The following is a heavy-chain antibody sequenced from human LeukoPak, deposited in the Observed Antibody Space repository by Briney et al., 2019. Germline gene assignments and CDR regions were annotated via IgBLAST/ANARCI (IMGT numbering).Heavy chain of an antibody. Sequence: GGSLRLSCAASGFTFSSYSMNWVRQAPGKGLEWVSSISSSNSYIYNADSVKGRFTISRDSAKNSLYLQMNSLRAEDTAVYYCARDQGLLVVAGRFGYWGQGTLVTVSS. CDR2: ISSSNSYI. V-gene: IGHV3-21*01. D-gene: IGHD6-19*01. CDR3: ARDQGLLVVAGRFGY. CDR1: GFTFSSYS. J-gene: IGHJ4*02.